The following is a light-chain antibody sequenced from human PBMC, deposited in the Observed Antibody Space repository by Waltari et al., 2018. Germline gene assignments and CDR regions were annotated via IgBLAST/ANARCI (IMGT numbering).Light chain of an antibody. J-gene: IGKJ2*01. CDR3: QQYIWSYT. CDR1: QSVSSY. Sequence: EIVLTQSPATLSLSPGERATLSCRASQSVSSYLAWYQQKPGQAPRLLIYDASNRATGIPARFSGSGSGTDFTLTISSLEPEDFAVYYCQQYIWSYTFGRGTKLEIK. CDR2: DAS. V-gene: IGKV3-11*01.